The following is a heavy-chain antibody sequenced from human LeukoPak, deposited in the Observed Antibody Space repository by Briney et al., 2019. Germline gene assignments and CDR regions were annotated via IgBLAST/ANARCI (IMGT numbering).Heavy chain of an antibody. J-gene: IGHJ4*02. Sequence: GESLKISFKGFGYRFTNYWIGWVRQMPGKGFEWMGIIYPGYSDTRYSPSFQGQFTISDDKSINTAFLEWSSLKASDTAMYYCVLAGSGSYYFDYWGQGILVTVSS. V-gene: IGHV5-51*01. D-gene: IGHD3-10*01. CDR3: VLAGSGSYYFDY. CDR2: IYPGYSDT. CDR1: GYRFTNYW.